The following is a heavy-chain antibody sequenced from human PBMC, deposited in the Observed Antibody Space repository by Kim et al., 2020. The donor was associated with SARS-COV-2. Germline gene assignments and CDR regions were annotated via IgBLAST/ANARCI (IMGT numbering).Heavy chain of an antibody. V-gene: IGHV3-33*01. CDR2: IWYDGSNK. CDR3: ARDPDILTGYYRNYYYYYGMDV. J-gene: IGHJ6*02. CDR1: GFTFSSYG. Sequence: GGSLRLSCAASGFTFSSYGMHWVRQAPGKGLEWVAVIWYDGSNKYYADSVKGRFTISRDNSKNTLYLQMNSLRAEDTAVYYCARDPDILTGYYRNYYYYYGMDVCGQGTTVTVSS. D-gene: IGHD3-9*01.